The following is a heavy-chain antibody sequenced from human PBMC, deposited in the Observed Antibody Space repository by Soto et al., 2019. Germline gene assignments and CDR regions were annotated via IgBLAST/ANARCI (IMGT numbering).Heavy chain of an antibody. V-gene: IGHV4-59*01. CDR3: VRSVAVPGAHIDV. CDR2: VYYTGST. J-gene: IGHJ6*02. D-gene: IGHD3-16*01. CDR1: GGSISGSY. Sequence: SKTLSLTCSVSGGSISGSYWSWIRQSPGKGLEWLGYVYYTGSTNYSPSLRSRVSISVDTSKNEFSLRLSSVTAADTAVYFGVRSVAVPGAHIDVCGQGSTVT.